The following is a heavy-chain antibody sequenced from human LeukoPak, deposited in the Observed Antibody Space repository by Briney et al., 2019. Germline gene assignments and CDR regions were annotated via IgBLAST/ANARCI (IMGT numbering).Heavy chain of an antibody. CDR1: GDSVSSNSAA. D-gene: IGHD3-22*01. CDR2: TYYRSKWYD. J-gene: IGHJ4*02. Sequence: SQTLSLTCAISGDSVSSNSAAWNWIRQSPSRGLEWLGRTYYRSKWYDAYAGSVKSRVTIKPDTSRNQFSLQLDSVTPEDTAVYYCARGHSGYLDSWGQGTLVTVSS. CDR3: ARGHSGYLDS. V-gene: IGHV6-1*01.